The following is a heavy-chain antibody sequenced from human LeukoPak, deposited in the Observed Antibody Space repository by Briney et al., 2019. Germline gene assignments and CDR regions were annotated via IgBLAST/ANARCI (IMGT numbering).Heavy chain of an antibody. J-gene: IGHJ4*02. V-gene: IGHV3-33*01. CDR2: IWYDGSNK. D-gene: IGHD6-13*01. CDR3: ARIAAAGTDFDY. CDR1: GFTFSSYG. Sequence: PGGSLTLSCAASGFTFSSYGMHWVRQAPGKGLEWVAVIWYDGSNKYYADSVKGRFTISRDNSKNTLYLQMNSLSAEDTAVYYCARIAAAGTDFDYWGQGTLVTVSS.